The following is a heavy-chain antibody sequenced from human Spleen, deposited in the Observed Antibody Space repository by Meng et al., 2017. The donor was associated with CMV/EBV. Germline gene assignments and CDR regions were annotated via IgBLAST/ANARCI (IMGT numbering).Heavy chain of an antibody. CDR1: GYTRTGNE. CDR2: INAYSGTA. CDR3: AREEDHFDSSGCLEF. V-gene: IGHV1-2*02. J-gene: IGHJ4*02. Sequence: GYTRTGNEGDWGRQTPEQGLEWMGWINAYSGTANYAQKFQGRVTMTRDTSISTAYMELSRLRSDDTAVYYCAREEDHFDSSGCLEFWGQGTLVTVSS. D-gene: IGHD3-22*01.